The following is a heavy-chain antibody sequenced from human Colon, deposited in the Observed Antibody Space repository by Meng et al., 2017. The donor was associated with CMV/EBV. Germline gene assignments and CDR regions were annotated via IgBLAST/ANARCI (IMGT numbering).Heavy chain of an antibody. CDR3: AAEYRLLNTPYFEY. Sequence: GESLKISCAASGFTFSGFAMSWVRQAPGKGLEWVSVISGSGGTDRYADSVKGRFTISRDNSENTLFLQMSSLRAEDTAVYYCAAEYRLLNTPYFEYWGQGTVVTVSS. J-gene: IGHJ4*02. CDR2: ISGSGGTD. CDR1: GFTFSGFA. V-gene: IGHV3-23*01. D-gene: IGHD2/OR15-2a*01.